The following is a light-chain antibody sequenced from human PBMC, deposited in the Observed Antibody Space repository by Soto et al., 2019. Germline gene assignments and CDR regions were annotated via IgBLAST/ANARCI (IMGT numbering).Light chain of an antibody. V-gene: IGLV2-14*01. CDR3: SSYTSNNAVV. Sequence: QSALTQPASVSGSPEQWITISCTGTSSDVGGYNYVSWYQQHPGKAPKLMIYDVSNRPSGVSNRFSGSKSGNTASLTISGLQAEDEADYYCSSYTSNNAVVFGGGTKLTVL. J-gene: IGLJ3*02. CDR2: DVS. CDR1: SSDVGGYNY.